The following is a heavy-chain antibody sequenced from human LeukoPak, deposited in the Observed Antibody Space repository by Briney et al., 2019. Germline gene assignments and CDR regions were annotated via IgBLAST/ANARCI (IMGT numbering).Heavy chain of an antibody. CDR1: GFPFSSYV. CDR2: MSGIATGT. J-gene: IGHJ4*02. Sequence: GGSLRLSCTASGFPFSSYVMSWVRLAPGKGLEWVSAMSGIATGTFYADSVKGRFTISRDNSKNTLYLQMNSLRVEDTALYYCAKAEVGPLDYWGQGTLVTVSS. CDR3: AKAEVGPLDY. V-gene: IGHV3-23*01. D-gene: IGHD2-15*01.